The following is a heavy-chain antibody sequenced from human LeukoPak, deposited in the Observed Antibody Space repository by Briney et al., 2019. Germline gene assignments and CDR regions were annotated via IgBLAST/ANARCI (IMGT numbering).Heavy chain of an antibody. V-gene: IGHV1-46*01. CDR2: INPSGGST. Sequence: GASVKVSCKASGGTFSSYAISWVRQAPGQGLEWMGIINPSGGSTSYAQKFQGRVTMTRDTSTSTVYMELSSLRSEDTAVYYCARVQYYDSSGYYSSGNYFDYWGQRTLVTVSS. CDR1: GGTFSSYA. J-gene: IGHJ4*02. CDR3: ARVQYYDSSGYYSSGNYFDY. D-gene: IGHD3-22*01.